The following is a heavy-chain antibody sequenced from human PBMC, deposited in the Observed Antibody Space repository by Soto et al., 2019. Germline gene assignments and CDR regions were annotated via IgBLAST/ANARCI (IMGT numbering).Heavy chain of an antibody. Sequence: EVQLVESGGGLVQPGGSLKLSCAASGFTFSGSAMHWVRQASGKGLEWVGRIRSKANSYATAYAASVKGRFTISRDDSKNTAYLQMNSLKTEDTAVYYCTRHSTGRYSSSSHWGQGTLVTVSS. V-gene: IGHV3-73*01. J-gene: IGHJ4*02. CDR1: GFTFSGSA. CDR3: TRHSTGRYSSSSH. CDR2: IRSKANSYAT. D-gene: IGHD6-6*01.